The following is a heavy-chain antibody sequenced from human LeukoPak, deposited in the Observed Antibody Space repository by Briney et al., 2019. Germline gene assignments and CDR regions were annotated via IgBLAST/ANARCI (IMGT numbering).Heavy chain of an antibody. CDR3: ARARPGGYFYYYMDV. CDR1: GYTFSGYY. V-gene: IGHV1-2*02. J-gene: IGHJ6*03. CDR2: INPNSGGT. D-gene: IGHD3-10*01. Sequence: ASVKVSCKASGYTFSGYYMHWVRQAPGQGLEWMGWINPNSGGTNYAQKFQGRVTMTRDTSISTAYMELSRLRSDDTAEYYCARARPGGYFYYYMDVWGKGTTVTVSS.